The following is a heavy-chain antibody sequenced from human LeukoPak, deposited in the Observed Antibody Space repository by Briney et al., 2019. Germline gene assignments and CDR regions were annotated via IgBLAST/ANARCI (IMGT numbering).Heavy chain of an antibody. D-gene: IGHD4-11*01. J-gene: IGHJ6*04. Sequence: GGSLRLSCAASGFTFSSYSMNWVRQAPGKGLEWVSYISSSSTIYYADSAKGRFTIYRDNAKNSLYLQMNSLRAEDTAVYYCAPTDRLDVWGKGTTVTVSS. CDR2: ISSSSTI. V-gene: IGHV3-48*01. CDR3: APTDRLDV. CDR1: GFTFSSYS.